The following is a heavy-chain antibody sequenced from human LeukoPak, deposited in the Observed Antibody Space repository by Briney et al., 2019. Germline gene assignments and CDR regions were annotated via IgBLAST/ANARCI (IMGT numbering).Heavy chain of an antibody. CDR3: ARVGIDYSGNIIKYYFDY. CDR1: GGSISDYY. V-gene: IGHV4-59*01. Sequence: SETLSLTCTVSGGSISDYYSSWVRQPPGRGLEWIAYSGSTNYYPSLKSRVIISVDTSKNQFSLKLSPVTAADTAVYYCARVGIDYSGNIIKYYFDYWGQGTLVTVS. CDR2: SGST. D-gene: IGHD4-23*01. J-gene: IGHJ4*02.